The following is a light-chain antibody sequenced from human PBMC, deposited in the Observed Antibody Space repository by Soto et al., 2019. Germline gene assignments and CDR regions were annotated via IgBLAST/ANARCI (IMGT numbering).Light chain of an antibody. CDR2: TAG. V-gene: IGLV1-44*01. CDR3: SAWDNSLNGYV. CDR1: SSKIGSNT. J-gene: IGLJ1*01. Sequence: QAVVTQPLSVSASPGQGSTISVSEGSSKIGSNTVAWYQHLPGTAPPRLIFTAGQRPSGVPGRFSGSKSGTSAPLAISGLQSEDEGDYYCSAWDNSLNGYVFGPGTKVTVL.